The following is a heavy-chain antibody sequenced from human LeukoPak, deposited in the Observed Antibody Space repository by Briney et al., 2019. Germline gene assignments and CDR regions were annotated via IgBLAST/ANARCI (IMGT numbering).Heavy chain of an antibody. Sequence: GGSLRLSCAASGFTFSSYAMHWVRQAPGKGLEWVAVISYDGSNKYYADSVKGRFTISRDNSKNTLYLQMNSLRAEDTTVYYCARGRMATIDYYYGMDVWGQGTTVTVSS. J-gene: IGHJ6*02. CDR3: ARGRMATIDYYYGMDV. V-gene: IGHV3-30*04. CDR1: GFTFSSYA. CDR2: ISYDGSNK. D-gene: IGHD5-24*01.